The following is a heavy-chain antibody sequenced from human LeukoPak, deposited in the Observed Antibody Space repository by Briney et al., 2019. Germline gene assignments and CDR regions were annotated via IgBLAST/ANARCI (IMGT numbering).Heavy chain of an antibody. Sequence: GGSLRLSCAVSGFTVSSNSMSWVRQAPGKGLEWVSILYSGGGTDYADSAKGRFTISRDNSKNTLYLGMNSLRVEDTAVYYCAREYCSGGSCYRRQYYFDYWGQGTLVTVSS. D-gene: IGHD2-15*01. CDR2: LYSGGGT. V-gene: IGHV3-53*01. CDR1: GFTVSSNS. CDR3: AREYCSGGSCYRRQYYFDY. J-gene: IGHJ4*02.